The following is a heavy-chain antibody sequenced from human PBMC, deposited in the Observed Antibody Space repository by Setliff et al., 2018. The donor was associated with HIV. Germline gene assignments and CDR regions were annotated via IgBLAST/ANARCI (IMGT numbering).Heavy chain of an antibody. CDR3: ARASGDAYRHPRDYNYYYMDV. CDR2: IYHSGIT. V-gene: IGHV4-31*03. CDR1: GGSISSGAYY. D-gene: IGHD4-4*01. J-gene: IGHJ6*03. Sequence: SETLSLTCTVSGGSISSGAYYWTWIRQQPGKGLEWIGHIYHSGITYYNPSLKSRINISVDTSKNQFSLNLSSVTAADTAVYFCARASGDAYRHPRDYNYYYMDVWGKGDMVTSP.